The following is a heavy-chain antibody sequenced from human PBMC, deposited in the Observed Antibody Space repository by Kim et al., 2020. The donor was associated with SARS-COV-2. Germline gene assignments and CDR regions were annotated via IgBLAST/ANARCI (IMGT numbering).Heavy chain of an antibody. CDR3: AKGIPDHYYYDSSGLVDY. CDR2: ISYDGSNK. V-gene: IGHV3-30*18. J-gene: IGHJ4*02. Sequence: GGSLRLSCAASGFTFSSYGMHWVRQAPGKGLEWVAVISYDGSNKYYADSVKGRFTISRDNSKNTLYLQMNSLRAEDTAVYYCAKGIPDHYYYDSSGLVDYWGQGTLVTVSS. D-gene: IGHD3-22*01. CDR1: GFTFSSYG.